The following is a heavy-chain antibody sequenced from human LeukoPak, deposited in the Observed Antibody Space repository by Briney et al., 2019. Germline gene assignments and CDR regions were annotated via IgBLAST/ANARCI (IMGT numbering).Heavy chain of an antibody. J-gene: IGHJ2*01. Sequence: PSGGSLRLSCAASGFTFSSYAMSWVRQAPGKGLEWVSAISGSGGSTYYADSVKGRFTISRDNSENTLYLQMNSLRAEDTAVYYCAKDRTPWYYYDRWGRGTLVTVSS. CDR2: ISGSGGST. V-gene: IGHV3-23*01. D-gene: IGHD3-10*02. CDR1: GFTFSSYA. CDR3: AKDRTPWYYYDR.